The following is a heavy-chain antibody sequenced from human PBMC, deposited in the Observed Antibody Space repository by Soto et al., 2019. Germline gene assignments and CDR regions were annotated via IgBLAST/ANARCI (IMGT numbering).Heavy chain of an antibody. V-gene: IGHV5-51*01. CDR2: IYPGDSDT. D-gene: IGHD3-3*01. CDR1: GYSFTSYW. J-gene: IGHJ6*03. Sequence: GESLKISCKGSGYSFTSYWIGWVRQMPGKGLEWMGIIYPGDSDTRYSPSFQGQVTISADKSISTAYLQWSSLKASDSAMYYCARQGRTISPYYYMDVWGKGTTVTVSS. CDR3: ARQGRTISPYYYMDV.